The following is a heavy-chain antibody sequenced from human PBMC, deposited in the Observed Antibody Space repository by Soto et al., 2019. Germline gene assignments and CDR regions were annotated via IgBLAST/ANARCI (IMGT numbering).Heavy chain of an antibody. CDR2: IYYSGST. D-gene: IGHD6-19*01. V-gene: IGHV4-31*03. CDR1: GGSISSGGYY. J-gene: IGHJ4*02. Sequence: SETLSLTCTVSGGSISSGGYYWSWIRQHPGKGLEWIGYIYYSGSTYYNPSLKSRVTISVDTSKNQFSLKLSSVTAADTAVYYCARDRSSSGVGFDYWGQGTLVTVSS. CDR3: ARDRSSSGVGFDY.